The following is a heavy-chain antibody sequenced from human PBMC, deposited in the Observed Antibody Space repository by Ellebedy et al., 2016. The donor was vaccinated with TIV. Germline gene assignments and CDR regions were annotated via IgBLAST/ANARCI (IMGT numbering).Heavy chain of an antibody. CDR2: VYQSGST. J-gene: IGHJ6*02. D-gene: IGHD2-15*01. CDR1: GFSIRSGYN. Sequence: SETLSLTCIVSGFSIRSGYNWGWIRQPPGKGLEWIGSVYQSGSTYYNPSLKSRVTISVDTSNNQFSLKLSSVTAADTAVYYCARISVVVVGAGGPGGMDVWGQGTTVTVSS. V-gene: IGHV4-38-2*02. CDR3: ARISVVVVGAGGPGGMDV.